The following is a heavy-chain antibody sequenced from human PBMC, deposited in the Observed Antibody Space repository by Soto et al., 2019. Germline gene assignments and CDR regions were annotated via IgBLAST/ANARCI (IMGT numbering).Heavy chain of an antibody. V-gene: IGHV4-31*03. D-gene: IGHD6-13*01. Sequence: PSETLSLTCTVSGGSISSAGYYWNWIRQHPGEGLEWIGYIYYNGLTYYNPSLTSRLTVSLDTSKNQFSLELSSVAAADTAVYYCASSTSWSYIDNWGQGTPVTVSS. CDR2: IYYNGLT. CDR1: GGSISSAGYY. J-gene: IGHJ4*02. CDR3: ASSTSWSYIDN.